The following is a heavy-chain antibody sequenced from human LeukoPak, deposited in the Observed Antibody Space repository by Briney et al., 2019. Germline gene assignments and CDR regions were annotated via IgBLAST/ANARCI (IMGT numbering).Heavy chain of an antibody. CDR2: ISAYNGNT. V-gene: IGHV1-18*01. CDR1: GYTFTSYG. Sequence: ASVKVSCKASGYTFTSYGISWVRQAPGQGLEWMGWISAYNGNTNYAQKLQGRVTMTTDTSTSTAYMELRSLRPDDTAVYYCARCGIVGATTHLFLWGQGTLVTVSS. D-gene: IGHD1-26*01. J-gene: IGHJ4*02. CDR3: ARCGIVGATTHLFL.